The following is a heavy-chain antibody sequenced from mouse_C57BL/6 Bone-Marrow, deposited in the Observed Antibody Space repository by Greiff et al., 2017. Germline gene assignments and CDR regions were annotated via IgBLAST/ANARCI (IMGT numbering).Heavy chain of an antibody. CDR3: ARQLPDWYFDV. CDR2: INPSDSDT. D-gene: IGHD3-3*01. CDR1: GYTFTSYW. J-gene: IGHJ1*03. Sequence: QVQLQQPGAELVKPGASVKVSCKASGYTFTSYWMHWVKQRPGQGLEWIGRINPSDSDTNYNQKFKGKATLTVDKSSSTADMQLSSLTSEDSAVYYCARQLPDWYFDVWGTGTTVTVSS. V-gene: IGHV1-74*01.